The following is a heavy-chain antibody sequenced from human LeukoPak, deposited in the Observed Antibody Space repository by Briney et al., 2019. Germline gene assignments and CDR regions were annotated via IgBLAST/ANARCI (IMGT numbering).Heavy chain of an antibody. CDR1: GSSITRGYY. J-gene: IGHJ3*01. D-gene: IGHD3-16*01. Sequence: PSETLSLTCIVSGSSITRGYYWGWIRQPPGKVQEFIGCIYYGGSTFYNPPLRSRATISVDTSKNHFSLKMSSVYAADTAIYYFTRGLFGGNDAVGVWGQGSMVTVSS. V-gene: IGHV4-38-2*02. CDR2: IYYGGST. CDR3: TRGLFGGNDAVGV.